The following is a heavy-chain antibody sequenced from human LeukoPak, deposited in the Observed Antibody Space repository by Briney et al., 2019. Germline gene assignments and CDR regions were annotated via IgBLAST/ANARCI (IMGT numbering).Heavy chain of an antibody. CDR3: AKGYDGYIMYYFDY. CDR1: GFTFSSYA. D-gene: IGHD5-24*01. Sequence: GGSLRLSCAASGFTFSSYAMSWVRQAPGKGLEWVSAISGSGGSTYYADSVKGRFTISRDNSKNTLYLQMNSLRAEDTAVYYSAKGYDGYIMYYFDYWGQGTLVTVSS. J-gene: IGHJ4*02. CDR2: ISGSGGST. V-gene: IGHV3-23*01.